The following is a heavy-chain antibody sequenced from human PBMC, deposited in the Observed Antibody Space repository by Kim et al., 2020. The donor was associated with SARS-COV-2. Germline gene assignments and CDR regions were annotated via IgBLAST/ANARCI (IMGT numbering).Heavy chain of an antibody. Sequence: GGSLRLSCAASGFTFSSYAMSWVRQAPGKGLEWVSAISGSGGSTYYADSVKGRFTISRDNSKNTLYLQMNSLRAEDTAVYYCAKCPDYYDSSGYFDYWGQGTLVTVSS. D-gene: IGHD3-22*01. J-gene: IGHJ4*02. CDR2: ISGSGGST. CDR3: AKCPDYYDSSGYFDY. CDR1: GFTFSSYA. V-gene: IGHV3-23*01.